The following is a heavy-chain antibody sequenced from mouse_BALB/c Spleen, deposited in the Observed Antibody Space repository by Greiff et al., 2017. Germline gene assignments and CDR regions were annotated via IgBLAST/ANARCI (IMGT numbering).Heavy chain of an antibody. CDR1: GFSLTSYG. Sequence: QVQLQQSGPGLVQPSQSLSITCTVSGFSLTSYGVHWVRQSPGKGLEWLGVIWSGGSTDYNAAFISRLSISKDNSKSQVFFKMNSLQADDTAIYYCASHYYGSRDYAMDYWGQGTSVTVSS. CDR3: ASHYYGSRDYAMDY. CDR2: IWSGGST. J-gene: IGHJ4*01. V-gene: IGHV2-4-1*01. D-gene: IGHD1-1*01.